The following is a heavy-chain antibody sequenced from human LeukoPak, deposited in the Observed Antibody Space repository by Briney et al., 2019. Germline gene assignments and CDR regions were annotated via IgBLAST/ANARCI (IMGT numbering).Heavy chain of an antibody. CDR2: ISYDGSNK. CDR1: GFTFSSYG. CDR3: AKDRVELPGTITPTDY. D-gene: IGHD2-15*01. J-gene: IGHJ4*02. Sequence: GGSLRLSCAASGFTFSSYGMHWVRQAPGKGLEWVAVISYDGSNKYYADSVKGRFTISRDNSKNTLYLQMNSLRAEDTAVYYCAKDRVELPGTITPTDYWGEGTLVTVSS. V-gene: IGHV3-30*18.